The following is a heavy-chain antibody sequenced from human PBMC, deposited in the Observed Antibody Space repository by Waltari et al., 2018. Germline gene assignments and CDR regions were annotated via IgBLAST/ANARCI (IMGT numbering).Heavy chain of an antibody. Sequence: QVQAVESGGGVVQPGRSLRLSCAASGFTFSSYGMHWVRQARGKGLEWVEVISNDGSNKYYADSVKGRFTISRDNSKNTLYLQMNSLRAEDTAVYYCAKEGFVGDYSPHFDYWGQGTLVTVSS. CDR3: AKEGFVGDYSPHFDY. CDR1: GFTFSSYG. V-gene: IGHV3-30*18. D-gene: IGHD4-17*01. CDR2: ISNDGSNK. J-gene: IGHJ4*02.